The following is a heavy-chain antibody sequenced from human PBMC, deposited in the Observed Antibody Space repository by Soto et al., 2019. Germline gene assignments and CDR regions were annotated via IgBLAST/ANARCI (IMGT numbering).Heavy chain of an antibody. CDR2: INHSGST. Sequence: SETLSLTCAVYGGPFSGYYWSWIRQPPGKGLEWIGEINHSGSTNYNPSLKSRVTISVDTSKNQFSLKLSSVTAADTAVYYCASAPPRYDFWSGYRGGMDVWGQGTTVTV. V-gene: IGHV4-34*01. CDR3: ASAPPRYDFWSGYRGGMDV. J-gene: IGHJ6*02. D-gene: IGHD3-3*01. CDR1: GGPFSGYY.